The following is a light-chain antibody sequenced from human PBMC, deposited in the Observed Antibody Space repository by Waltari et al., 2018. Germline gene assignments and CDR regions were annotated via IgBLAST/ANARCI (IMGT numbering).Light chain of an antibody. CDR2: DDS. Sequence: SYVLTQPPSASVAPGKTARITWGGNKVGSKSVHWYQQKPGQAPLLVAYDDSARPSGIPDRFSASNSGNTATLTISRVENGDEADYYCQVWDTTSDRVVFGGGTKLTVL. J-gene: IGLJ2*01. V-gene: IGLV3-21*03. CDR3: QVWDTTSDRVV. CDR1: KVGSKS.